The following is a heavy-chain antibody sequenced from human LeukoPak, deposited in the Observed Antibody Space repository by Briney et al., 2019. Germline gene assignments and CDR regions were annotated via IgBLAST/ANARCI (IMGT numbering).Heavy chain of an antibody. CDR1: GGSISSGSYY. Sequence: SETLSLTCSVSGGSISSGSYYWSWIRQPAGKGLEWIGRIYTSGSTNYNPSLKSRVTISVDTSKNQFSLKLSSVTAADTAVHYCARDSDDYGDYGDWGQGTLVTVSS. CDR3: ARDSDDYGDYGD. V-gene: IGHV4-61*02. D-gene: IGHD4-17*01. J-gene: IGHJ4*02. CDR2: IYTSGST.